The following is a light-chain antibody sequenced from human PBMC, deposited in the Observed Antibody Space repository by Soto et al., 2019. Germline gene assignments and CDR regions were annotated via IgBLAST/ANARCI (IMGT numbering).Light chain of an antibody. CDR3: LQYGSSPWT. CDR1: QTIRSNY. J-gene: IGKJ1*01. Sequence: LSLSPGERATLSCRASQTIRSNYLAWYRQTPGQAPRLLIYGASNRATGIADRFSGSGSGTDFTLIISRLEPEDFALYYCLQYGSSPWTFGQGTKLEIK. V-gene: IGKV3-20*01. CDR2: GAS.